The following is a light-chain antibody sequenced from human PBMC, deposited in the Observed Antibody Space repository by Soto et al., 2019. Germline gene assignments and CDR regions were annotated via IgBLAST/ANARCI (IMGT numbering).Light chain of an antibody. CDR3: QQSYSTPRT. J-gene: IGKJ1*01. V-gene: IGKV1-39*01. CDR2: AAS. CDR1: QRISTY. Sequence: DIQMTQSPSSLSASVGDRVTITCRAGQRISTYLNWYQQKPGKAPKLLIFAASSLQSGVPSRFSGSGSGTDFTLIISSLPPEDFATYYCQQSYSTPRTFGQGTKVEVK.